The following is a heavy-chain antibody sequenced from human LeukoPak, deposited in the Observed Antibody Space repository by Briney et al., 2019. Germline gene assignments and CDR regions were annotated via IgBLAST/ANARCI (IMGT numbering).Heavy chain of an antibody. Sequence: ASVTVSCKASGYTFTSYGISWVRQAPGQGLEWMGWISDYNGNTNYAQKLQGRVTMTTDTSTSTAYMQLRSLRSDDTAVYYCATNTAMARYPFDYCVQGTLVTVSS. CDR2: ISDYNGNT. V-gene: IGHV1-18*01. CDR3: ATNTAMARYPFDY. CDR1: GYTFTSYG. J-gene: IGHJ4*02. D-gene: IGHD5-18*01.